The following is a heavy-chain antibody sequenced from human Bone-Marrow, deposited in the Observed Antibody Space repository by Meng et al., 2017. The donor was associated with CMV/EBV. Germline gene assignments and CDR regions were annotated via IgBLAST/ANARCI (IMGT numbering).Heavy chain of an antibody. CDR2: IWYDGSNK. V-gene: IGHV3-33*06. CDR1: GFTFSSYG. D-gene: IGHD1-26*01. CDR3: AKDLREWELLLGYFDY. Sequence: GESLKISCAASGFTFSSYGMHWVRQAPGKGLEWVAVIWYDGSNKYYADSVKGRFTISRDNSKNTLYLQMNSLRAEDTAVYYCAKDLREWELLLGYFDYWGQGTLVTVSS. J-gene: IGHJ4*02.